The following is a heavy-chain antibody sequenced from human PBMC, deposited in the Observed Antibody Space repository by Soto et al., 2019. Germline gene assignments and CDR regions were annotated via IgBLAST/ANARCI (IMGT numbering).Heavy chain of an antibody. CDR3: ARALVWSGGPAGFDS. CDR1: GYTFNAYG. D-gene: IGHD3-10*02. J-gene: IGHJ4*01. V-gene: IGHV1-18*01. Sequence: QVQLVQSGVEVKKPGASVKVACKASGYTFNAYGFTWVRQAPGQGLAWMGWISAFNGHTTYAQKCQGGVTLTPDTSSSTPSMELRSLSSDDTAVYYCARALVWSGGPAGFDSWGHGTLVSVS. CDR2: ISAFNGHT.